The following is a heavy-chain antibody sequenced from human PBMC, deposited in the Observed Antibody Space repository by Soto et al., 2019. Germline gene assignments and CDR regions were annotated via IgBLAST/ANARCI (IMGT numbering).Heavy chain of an antibody. Sequence: GGSLRLSCAASGFTFSSYAMSWVRQAPGKGLEWVSAISGSGGSTYYADSVKGRFTISRDNSKNTLYLQMNSLRAEDTAVYYCAKDRAFYDYGDFDAFDIWGQGTMVTVS. CDR1: GFTFSSYA. CDR3: AKDRAFYDYGDFDAFDI. V-gene: IGHV3-23*01. J-gene: IGHJ3*02. D-gene: IGHD4-17*01. CDR2: ISGSGGST.